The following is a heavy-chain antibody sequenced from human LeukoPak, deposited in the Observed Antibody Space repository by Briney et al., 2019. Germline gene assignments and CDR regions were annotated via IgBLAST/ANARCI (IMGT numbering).Heavy chain of an antibody. J-gene: IGHJ4*02. CDR3: ARLGAGPTYYDFWSGYSSFYFDY. V-gene: IGHV4-39*01. D-gene: IGHD3-3*01. CDR1: GGSTSSSNYY. CDR2: IHYSGNT. Sequence: SETLSLTCTVSGGSTSSSNYYWGWLRLPPGKGLEWIGGIHYSGNTYYNPSLKSRVTVSVDTSKNQFSLKLSSVTAADTAVYYCARLGAGPTYYDFWSGYSSFYFDYWGQGTLVTVSS.